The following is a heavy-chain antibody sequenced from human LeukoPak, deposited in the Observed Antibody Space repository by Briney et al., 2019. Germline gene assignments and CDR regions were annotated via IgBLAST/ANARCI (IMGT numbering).Heavy chain of an antibody. Sequence: GGSLRLSCAASGFTFSLYWMTWVRQAPGKGLEWVANMKPDGSQKYYVDSVKGRFTTSRDDAKNSLYLQMNSLRADDTAVYYCARPRDGTTGWYGLDYWGQGTLVTVSS. V-gene: IGHV3-7*01. CDR1: GFTFSLYW. D-gene: IGHD6-19*01. CDR3: ARPRDGTTGWYGLDY. CDR2: MKPDGSQK. J-gene: IGHJ4*02.